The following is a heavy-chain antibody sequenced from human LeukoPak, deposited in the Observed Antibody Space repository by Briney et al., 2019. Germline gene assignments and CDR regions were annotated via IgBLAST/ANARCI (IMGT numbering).Heavy chain of an antibody. CDR1: GGTFSSYA. D-gene: IGHD3-22*01. J-gene: IGHJ4*02. CDR2: IIPIFGTA. V-gene: IGHV1-69*13. Sequence: GASVKVSCKASGGTFSSYAISWVRQAPGQGLEWMGGIIPIFGTANYAQKFQGRVTITADESTSTAYMELSSLRSEDTAVYYCARGLKLGDSSGYYEFVYWGQGTLVTVSS. CDR3: ARGLKLGDSSGYYEFVY.